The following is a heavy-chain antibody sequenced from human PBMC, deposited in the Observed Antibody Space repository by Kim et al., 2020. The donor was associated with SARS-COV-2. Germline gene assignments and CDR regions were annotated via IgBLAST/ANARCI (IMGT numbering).Heavy chain of an antibody. CDR3: ASGSAGSSPFDP. J-gene: IGHJ5*02. CDR2: ISSSSSYI. V-gene: IGHV3-21*01. Sequence: GGSLRLSCAASGFTFSSYSMNWVRQAPGKGLEWVSSISSSSSYIYYADSVKGRFTISRDNAKNSLYLQMNSLRAEDTAVYYCASGSAGSSPFDPWGQGTLSPSPQ. D-gene: IGHD6-13*01. CDR1: GFTFSSYS.